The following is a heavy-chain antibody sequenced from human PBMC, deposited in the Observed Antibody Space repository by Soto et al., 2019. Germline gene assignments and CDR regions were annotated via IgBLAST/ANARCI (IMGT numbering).Heavy chain of an antibody. CDR1: GFTFSSYN. J-gene: IGHJ4*02. CDR3: AREKEMTTDY. CDR2: ISSSGSYI. Sequence: EVQLVESGGGLVKPGGSLRLSCEASGFTFSSYNMNWVRQAPGKGLEWVSYISSSGSYIYYADSVKGPFTISRDNAKNSLYLQMNSLRAEDTAVYYCAREKEMTTDYWGQGTLVTVSS. D-gene: IGHD4-17*01. V-gene: IGHV3-21*06.